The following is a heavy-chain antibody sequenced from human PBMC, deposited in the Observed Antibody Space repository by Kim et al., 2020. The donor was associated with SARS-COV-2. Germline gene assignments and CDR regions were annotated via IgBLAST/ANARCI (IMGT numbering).Heavy chain of an antibody. J-gene: IGHJ6*03. D-gene: IGHD3-10*01. V-gene: IGHV4-59*01. CDR3: ARDRYETMVRGVMFHYYYYMDV. Sequence: SETLSLTCTVSGGSISSYYWSWIRQPPGKGPEWIGYIYYSGSTNYNPSLKSRVTISVDTSKNQFSLKLSSVTAADTAVYYCARDRYETMVRGVMFHYYYYMDVLGKGTTVTVSS. CDR2: IYYSGST. CDR1: GGSISSYY.